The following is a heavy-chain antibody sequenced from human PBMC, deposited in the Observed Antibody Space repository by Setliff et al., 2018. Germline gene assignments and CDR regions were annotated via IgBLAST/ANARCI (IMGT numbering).Heavy chain of an antibody. CDR1: GGSISTYY. J-gene: IGHJ4*02. D-gene: IGHD5-12*01. V-gene: IGHV4-59*01. Sequence: SETLSLTCTVSGGSISTYYWSWIRQPPGKGLEWIGYVYYSGIANYSPSLKSRLTISVDTSKNQFSLKLRSVTAADTAVYYCAKGGTFRYFDYWGQGTPVTVSS. CDR3: AKGGTFRYFDY. CDR2: VYYSGIA.